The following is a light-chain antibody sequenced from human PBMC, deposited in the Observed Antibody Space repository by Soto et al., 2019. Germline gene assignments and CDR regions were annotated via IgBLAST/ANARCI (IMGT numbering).Light chain of an antibody. J-gene: IGKJ1*01. CDR1: QSVSSSY. Sequence: EIVLTQSPGTLSLSPGERATLSCRASQSVSSSYLAWYQQKPGQAPRLLIYGASSRATGIPDMFSGSGSGTDFTLTISRLEPEDFAVYDCQQYGSSPPWTFGQGTKVEIK. V-gene: IGKV3-20*01. CDR3: QQYGSSPPWT. CDR2: GAS.